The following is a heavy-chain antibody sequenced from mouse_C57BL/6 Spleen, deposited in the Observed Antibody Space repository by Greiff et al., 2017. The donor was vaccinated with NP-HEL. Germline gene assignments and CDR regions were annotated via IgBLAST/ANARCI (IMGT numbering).Heavy chain of an antibody. D-gene: IGHD4-1*01. CDR3: ARELGRVYYLDY. J-gene: IGHJ2*01. CDR2: IYPSDSET. V-gene: IGHV1-61*01. Sequence: QVQLQQPGAELVRPGSSVKLSCKASGYTFTSYWMDWVKQRPGHGLEWIGNIYPSDSETHYNQKFKDKATLTVDKSSSTAYMQLSSLTSEDTAVYYCARELGRVYYLDYWGQGTTLTVSS. CDR1: GYTFTSYW.